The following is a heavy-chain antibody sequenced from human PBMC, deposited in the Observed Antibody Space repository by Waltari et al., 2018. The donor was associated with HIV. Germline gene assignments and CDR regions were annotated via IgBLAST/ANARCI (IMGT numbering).Heavy chain of an antibody. Sequence: EVQLVEYGGGLVQPGGSLRLSCAASGFSFSSYSMNWGRQAPGNGLELVAYISSSSSTIYYADSVKGRFTISRDNAKNSLYLQMNSLRAEDTAVYYCARGGFSAARFDYWGQGTLVTVSS. V-gene: IGHV3-48*01. D-gene: IGHD6-6*01. CDR1: GFSFSSYS. J-gene: IGHJ4*02. CDR3: ARGGFSAARFDY. CDR2: ISSSSSTI.